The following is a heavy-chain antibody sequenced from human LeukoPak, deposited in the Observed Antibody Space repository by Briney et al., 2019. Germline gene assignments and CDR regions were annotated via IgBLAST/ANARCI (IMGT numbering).Heavy chain of an antibody. CDR3: ASERLGYSGYDNY. CDR1: GGSISSYY. D-gene: IGHD5-12*01. V-gene: IGHV4-59*08. Sequence: SETLSLTCTVSGGSISSYYWSWIRQPPGKGLEGIGYIYYSGSTNYNPSLKSRVTISVDTSKNQFSLKLSSVPAADTAVYYCASERLGYSGYDNYWGQGTLVTVSS. CDR2: IYYSGST. J-gene: IGHJ4*02.